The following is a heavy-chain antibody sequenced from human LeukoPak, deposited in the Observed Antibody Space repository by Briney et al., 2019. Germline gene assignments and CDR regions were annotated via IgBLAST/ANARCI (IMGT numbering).Heavy chain of an antibody. CDR3: ARGFWFPSIFDY. Sequence: MSSETLSLTCTVSGGSISSFYWGWIRQPPGKGLEWIGIISHYGSTSYNPSLKSRLTISVDTSKNQFSLNLSSVTAADTVVYYCARGFWFPSIFDYWGQGTLISVSS. CDR2: ISHYGST. J-gene: IGHJ4*02. V-gene: IGHV4-38-2*02. CDR1: GGSISSFY. D-gene: IGHD3-3*01.